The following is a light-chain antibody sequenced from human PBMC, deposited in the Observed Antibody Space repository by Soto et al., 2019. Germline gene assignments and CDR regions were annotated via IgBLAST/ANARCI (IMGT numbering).Light chain of an antibody. CDR3: QQYGSSPPEA. V-gene: IGKV3-20*01. CDR2: GAS. Sequence: EIVLTQSPGTLSLSPGERATLSCRTSQSVSSSYLAWYQQKPGQAPRLLIYGASSRATGIPDRFSGSGSGKDFTLTISRLEPEDIAVYYCQQYGSSPPEAFGQGTKVDIK. CDR1: QSVSSSY. J-gene: IGKJ1*01.